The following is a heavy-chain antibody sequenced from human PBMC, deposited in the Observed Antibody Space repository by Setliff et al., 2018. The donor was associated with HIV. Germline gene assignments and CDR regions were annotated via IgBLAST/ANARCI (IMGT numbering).Heavy chain of an antibody. D-gene: IGHD1-26*01. Sequence: KPSETLSLTCTVSGGSISTGGYYWSWIRQHPGKGLEWIGYIYNSGGTYYNPSLKSRITMSIDTSKNQFSLKLNSVTAADTAVYLCANLWEVGAWGQGTLVTVSS. CDR2: IYNSGGT. CDR3: ANLWEVGA. CDR1: GGSISTGGYY. J-gene: IGHJ5*02. V-gene: IGHV4-31*03.